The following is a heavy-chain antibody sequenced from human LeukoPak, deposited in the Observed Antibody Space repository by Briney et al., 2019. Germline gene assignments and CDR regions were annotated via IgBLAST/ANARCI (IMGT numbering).Heavy chain of an antibody. D-gene: IGHD3-22*01. CDR3: AREHSLTYYYDSSGYPDAFDI. V-gene: IGHV4-59*01. Sequence: SETLSLTCTVSGGSISTYYWSWIRQSPGRGLEWIGYIYYSGITKYNPSLKSRVTISVDTSTNQFSLRLSSVTAADTAVYYCAREHSLTYYYDSSGYPDAFDIWGQGTMVTVSS. J-gene: IGHJ3*02. CDR1: GGSISTYY. CDR2: IYYSGIT.